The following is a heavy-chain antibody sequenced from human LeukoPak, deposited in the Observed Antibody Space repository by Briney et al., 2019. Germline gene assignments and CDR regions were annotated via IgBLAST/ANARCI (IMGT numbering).Heavy chain of an antibody. J-gene: IGHJ5*02. CDR1: GGSISSSSYY. CDR3: ARVAVARFDP. V-gene: IGHV4-61*01. CDR2: IYYGGNT. Sequence: SETLSLTCTVSGGSISSSSYYWSWIRQPPGKGLEWIGFIYYGGNTNYNPSLKSRVTISLDRSKNQFSLKLYSVTAADTAVYYCARVAVARFDPWGQGTLVIVSS. D-gene: IGHD6-13*01.